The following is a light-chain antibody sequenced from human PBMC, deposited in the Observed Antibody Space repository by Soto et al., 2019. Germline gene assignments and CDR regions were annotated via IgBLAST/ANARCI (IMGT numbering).Light chain of an antibody. CDR3: CSYAGSSTYV. CDR2: EGS. Sequence: QSALTQPASVSGSPGQSITISCTGTSSDVGSYNLVSWYQQHPGKAPKLMIYEGSKRPSGVSNRFSGSKSGNTASLTISGRQAEDEADYYCCSYAGSSTYVFGTGTKVTVL. CDR1: SSDVGSYNL. J-gene: IGLJ1*01. V-gene: IGLV2-23*01.